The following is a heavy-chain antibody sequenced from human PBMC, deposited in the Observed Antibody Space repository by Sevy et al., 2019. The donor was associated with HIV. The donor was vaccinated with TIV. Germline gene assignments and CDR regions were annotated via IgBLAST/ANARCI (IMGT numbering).Heavy chain of an antibody. CDR3: ARGWLRSGFDI. V-gene: IGHV6-1*01. Sequence: SQTLSLTCAISGDSVSSNSPAWNWIRQSPSRGLEWLGRTYYRSKWYNDYAVSVKSRITIDPDTSKNQFSLQLNSVTPEDTAVYYCARGWLRSGFDIWGQGTMVTVSS. CDR1: GDSVSSNSPA. D-gene: IGHD5-12*01. J-gene: IGHJ3*02. CDR2: TYYRSKWYN.